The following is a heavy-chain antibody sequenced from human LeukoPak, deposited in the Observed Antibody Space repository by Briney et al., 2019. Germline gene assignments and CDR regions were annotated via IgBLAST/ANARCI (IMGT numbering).Heavy chain of an antibody. CDR2: INPNSGGT. CDR3: ARPLGEAGTSDRGLDY. CDR1: GYTFTGYY. V-gene: IGHV1-2*06. Sequence: GSVKVSCKASGYTFTGYYMHWVRQAPGQGLEWMGRINPNSGGTNYAQKFQGRVTMTRDTSISTAYMELSRLRSDDTAVYYCARPLGEAGTSDRGLDYWGQGTLVTVSS. D-gene: IGHD6-19*01. J-gene: IGHJ4*02.